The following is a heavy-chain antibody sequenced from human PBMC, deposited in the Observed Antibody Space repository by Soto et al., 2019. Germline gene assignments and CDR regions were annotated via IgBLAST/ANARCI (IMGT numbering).Heavy chain of an antibody. CDR2: ISSSSSYI. J-gene: IGHJ4*02. CDR3: ARISGSSSFMSLGDY. V-gene: IGHV3-21*01. CDR1: GFTFSSYS. D-gene: IGHD6-6*01. Sequence: GGSLRLSCAASGFTFSSYSMNWVRQARGKGLEWVSSISSSSSYIYYADSVKGRFTISRDNAKNSLYLQMNSLRAEDTAVYYSARISGSSSFMSLGDYWGQGTLVTVS.